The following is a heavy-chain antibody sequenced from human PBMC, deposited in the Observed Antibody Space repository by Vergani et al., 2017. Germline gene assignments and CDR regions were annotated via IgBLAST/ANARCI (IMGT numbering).Heavy chain of an antibody. CDR1: GFTLSSFW. CDR3: AKDHYDFWSGYPNLSPFDL. J-gene: IGHJ2*01. CDR2: IKEDGSEK. Sequence: EVQLVESGGGLVQPGGSLRLSCAASGFTLSSFWMSWVRQAAGKGLEWVANIKEDGSEKFYVDSVRGRFVISRDNAKNSLYLQMNSLRAEDTALYYCAKDHYDFWSGYPNLSPFDLWGRGTLVTVSS. D-gene: IGHD3-3*01. V-gene: IGHV3-7*03.